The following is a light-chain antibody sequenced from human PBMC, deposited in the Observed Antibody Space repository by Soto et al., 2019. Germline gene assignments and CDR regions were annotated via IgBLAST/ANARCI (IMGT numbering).Light chain of an antibody. J-gene: IGLJ1*01. CDR2: DVT. CDR1: RQEVGKFNY. CDR3: FSYAGSYSWV. V-gene: IGLV2-11*02. Sequence: GSGAGASVQTVGVCFAGSRQEVGKFNYVCWYQQYPGKAPKLMIYDVTKRPSGVPDRFSGSKSGNTASLTISGLRAEDEADYYCFSYAGSYSWVFGTGTKVTVL.